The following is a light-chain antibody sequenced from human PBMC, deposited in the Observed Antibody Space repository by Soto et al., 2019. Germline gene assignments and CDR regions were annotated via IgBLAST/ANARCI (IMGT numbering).Light chain of an antibody. J-gene: IGKJ1*01. Sequence: IVLTQSPSTLSLSPGERATLSFMASQSVSSYLAWYQQRPGQAPRLLIYGASTRATGVPARFSGSGSGTDFTLTISSLQSEDLAVYHCQQYNKWPQTFGQGTKVDI. CDR1: QSVSSY. CDR3: QQYNKWPQT. V-gene: IGKV3-15*01. CDR2: GAS.